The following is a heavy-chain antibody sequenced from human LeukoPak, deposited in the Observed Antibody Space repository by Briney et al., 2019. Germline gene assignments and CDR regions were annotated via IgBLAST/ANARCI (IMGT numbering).Heavy chain of an antibody. D-gene: IGHD3-16*01. CDR2: IYHSGST. V-gene: IGHV4-38-2*02. CDR3: ARFTPQGYGWGGYNRFDP. Sequence: SETLSLTCTVSGYSISSGYYWGWIRQPPGQGLEWIGSIYHSGSTYYNPSLKSRVTISVDTSKNQFSLKLSSVTAADTAVYYCARFTPQGYGWGGYNRFDPWGQGTLVTVSS. CDR1: GYSISSGYY. J-gene: IGHJ5*02.